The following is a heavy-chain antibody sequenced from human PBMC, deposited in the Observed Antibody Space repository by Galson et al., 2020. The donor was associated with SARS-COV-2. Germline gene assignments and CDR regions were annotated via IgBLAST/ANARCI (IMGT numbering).Heavy chain of an antibody. J-gene: IGHJ6*02. CDR1: GFTFSNAW. Sequence: GESLKISCAASGFTFSNAWMSWVRQAPGKGLEWVGRNKSKTDGGTTDYAAPVKGRFTISREDSKNTLYLQMNSLKNEDTAVYYCTADGARGYSGYDQPYYDDYGMDVWGQGTTVTVSS. CDR3: TADGARGYSGYDQPYYDDYGMDV. CDR2: NKSKTDGGTT. D-gene: IGHD5-12*01. V-gene: IGHV3-15*01.